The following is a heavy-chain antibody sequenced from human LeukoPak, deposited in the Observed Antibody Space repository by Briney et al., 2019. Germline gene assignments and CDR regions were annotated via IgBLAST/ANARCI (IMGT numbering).Heavy chain of an antibody. D-gene: IGHD3-22*01. J-gene: IGHJ5*02. V-gene: IGHV4-39*07. Sequence: SETLSLTCTVSGGSISSSSYYWGWIRQPPGKGLEWIGSIYYSGSTYYNPSLKSRVTISVDTSKNQFSLKLSSVTAADTAVYYCARAQRTYYYDIVHWFDPWGQGTLVTVSS. CDR2: IYYSGST. CDR1: GGSISSSSYY. CDR3: ARAQRTYYYDIVHWFDP.